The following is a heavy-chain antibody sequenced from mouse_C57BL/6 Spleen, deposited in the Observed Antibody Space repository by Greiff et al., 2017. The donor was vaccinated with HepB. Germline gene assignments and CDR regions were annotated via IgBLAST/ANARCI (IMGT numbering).Heavy chain of an antibody. CDR1: GYSITSGYD. Sequence: DVQLHESGPGMVKPSQSLSLTCTVTGYSITSGYDWHWIRHFPGNKLEWMGYISYSGSTNYNPSLTSRISITHDTSKNHFFLKLNSVTTEDTATYYCARGDYDGGFAYWGQGTLVTVAA. CDR2: ISYSGST. CDR3: ARGDYDGGFAY. V-gene: IGHV3-1*01. D-gene: IGHD2-4*01. J-gene: IGHJ3*01.